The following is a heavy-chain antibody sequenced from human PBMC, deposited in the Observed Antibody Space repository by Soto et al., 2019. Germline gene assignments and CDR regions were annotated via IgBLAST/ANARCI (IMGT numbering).Heavy chain of an antibody. D-gene: IGHD1-26*01. CDR2: IYYSGST. V-gene: IGHV4-39*01. J-gene: IGHJ4*02. CDR1: GGSISSSSYY. CDR3: ARRGVGLGSREVDY. Sequence: SETLSLTCTVSGGSISSSSYYWGWIRQPPGKGLEWIGSIYYSGSTYYNPSLKSRVTISVDTSKNQFSLKLSSVTAADTAVYYCARRGVGLGSREVDYWGQGTLVTVS.